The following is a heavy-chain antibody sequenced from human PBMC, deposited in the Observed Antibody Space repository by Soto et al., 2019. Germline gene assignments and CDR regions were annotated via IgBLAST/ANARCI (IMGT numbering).Heavy chain of an antibody. J-gene: IGHJ4*02. Sequence: QVQLQESGPGLVKVSQTLSLTCTLSGASVSSAEHYWSWIRQPPGKGLEWIGYSYYSGGSYYNASLQTRVTIAVDTSQNQFSLRLTSVTAADTAVYYCARLSGYDPAGAADKWGPGILLSVSS. CDR1: GASVSSAEHY. D-gene: IGHD5-12*01. V-gene: IGHV4-30-4*01. CDR2: SYYSGGS. CDR3: ARLSGYDPAGAADK.